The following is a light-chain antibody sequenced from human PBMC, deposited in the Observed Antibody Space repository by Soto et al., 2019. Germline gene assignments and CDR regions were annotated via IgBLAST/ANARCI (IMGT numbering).Light chain of an antibody. CDR3: QQYNSPSKT. V-gene: IGKV1-5*01. CDR2: DAS. J-gene: IGKJ1*01. Sequence: GDRVTITCRASQSISDWLAWYQQKPGRAPKLLIYDASILESGVPSRFGGSGSGTDFALTISSLQPDDFATYYCQQYNSPSKTFGPGTKVDIK. CDR1: QSISDW.